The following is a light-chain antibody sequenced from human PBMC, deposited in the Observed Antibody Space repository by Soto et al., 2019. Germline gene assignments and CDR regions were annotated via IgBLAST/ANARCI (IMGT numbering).Light chain of an antibody. Sequence: QPVLTQPPSASGTPGQRVTISCSGSSSNIGSNAVSWYQHFPGTAPKVLIYSDDQRPSGVPDRISGSMSGTSASLAISGLRAEDEADYFCAAWGDSLNTWVFGGGTMLTVL. V-gene: IGLV1-44*01. J-gene: IGLJ3*02. CDR1: SSNIGSNA. CDR3: AAWGDSLNTWV. CDR2: SDD.